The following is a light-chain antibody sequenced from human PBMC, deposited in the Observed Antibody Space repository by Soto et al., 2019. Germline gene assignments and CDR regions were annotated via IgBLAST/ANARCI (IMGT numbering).Light chain of an antibody. CDR1: QSISSY. J-gene: IGKJ2*01. CDR3: QQSYSTPYT. Sequence: DIQMTQSPSSLSASVGDRVTITCRASQSISSYLNWYQQKPGKAPKLLIYAASSLQSGVPSRFSDSGSGTDFTLTISSLQPEDFAPYYCQQSYSTPYTFGQGTKLEIK. V-gene: IGKV1-39*01. CDR2: AAS.